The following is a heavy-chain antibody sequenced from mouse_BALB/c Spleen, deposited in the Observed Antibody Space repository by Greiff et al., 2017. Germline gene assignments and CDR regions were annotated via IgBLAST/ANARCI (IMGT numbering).Heavy chain of an antibody. Sequence: QVQLQQPGAELVKPGASVKMSCKASGYTFTSYNMHWVKQTPGQGLEWIGAIYPGNGDTSYNQKFKGKATLTADKSSSTAYMQLSSLTSEDSAVYYCARDYGSSYYAMDYWGQGTSVTVSS. CDR3: ARDYGSSYYAMDY. D-gene: IGHD1-1*01. J-gene: IGHJ4*01. CDR2: IYPGNGDT. CDR1: GYTFTSYN. V-gene: IGHV1-12*01.